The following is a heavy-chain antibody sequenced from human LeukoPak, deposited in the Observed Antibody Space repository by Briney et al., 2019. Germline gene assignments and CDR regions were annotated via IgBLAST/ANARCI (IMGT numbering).Heavy chain of an antibody. J-gene: IGHJ4*02. V-gene: IGHV3-23*01. CDR1: GFTVSSNY. Sequence: GGSLRLSCAASGFTVSSNYMSWVRQAPGQGLEWVSSTRGSDHNTYYADTVKGRFTISRDNSKNTLSLQMNSLRAEDTAVYYCAKSGRYYDSGGYYYYDYWGQGTLVTVSS. CDR2: TRGSDHNT. CDR3: AKSGRYYDSGGYYYYDY. D-gene: IGHD3-22*01.